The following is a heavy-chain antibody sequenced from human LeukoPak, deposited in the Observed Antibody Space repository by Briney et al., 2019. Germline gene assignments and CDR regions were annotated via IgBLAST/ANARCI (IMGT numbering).Heavy chain of an antibody. CDR1: GGSISTYY. J-gene: IGHJ4*02. D-gene: IGHD6-25*01. CDR2: IYYGGST. V-gene: IGHV4-59*08. CDR3: ARHFTGTAAPLPFDY. Sequence: PSETLSLTCTVSGGSISTYYWSWIRQPPGKGLEWIGYIYYGGSTDYNPSLRSRVTISVDTSKNQFSLKLTSVTAADTAVYYCARHFTGTAAPLPFDYWGQGTLVTVSS.